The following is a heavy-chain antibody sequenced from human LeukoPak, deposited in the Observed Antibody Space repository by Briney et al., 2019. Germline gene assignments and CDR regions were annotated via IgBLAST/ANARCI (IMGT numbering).Heavy chain of an antibody. Sequence: GGYLRLSCAASGFTFSSYSMNWVRQAPGKGLEWVSSISSSSSYIYYADSVKGRFTISRDNAKNSLYLQMNSLRAEDTAVYYCARHCSSTSCYRVLGYWGQGTLVTVSS. V-gene: IGHV3-21*01. D-gene: IGHD2-2*02. CDR1: GFTFSSYS. J-gene: IGHJ4*02. CDR2: ISSSSSYI. CDR3: ARHCSSTSCYRVLGY.